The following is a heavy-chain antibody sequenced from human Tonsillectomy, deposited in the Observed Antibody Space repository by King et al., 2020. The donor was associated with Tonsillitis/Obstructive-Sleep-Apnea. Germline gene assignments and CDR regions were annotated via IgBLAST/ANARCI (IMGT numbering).Heavy chain of an antibody. CDR3: AKVTYNDFWCGADY. V-gene: IGHV3-9*01. CDR2: IRWNSGSI. J-gene: IGHJ4*02. Sequence: VQLVESGGGLVQPGRSLRLSCAAYGFTFDDYAMHWVRQAPGKGLEWVSGIRWNSGSIGYADSVQGRLTLSRDNAKNSLYLQMNSLRAEDTDLYDCAKVTYNDFWCGADYGGQGTLVTVSS. CDR1: GFTFDDYA. D-gene: IGHD3-3*01.